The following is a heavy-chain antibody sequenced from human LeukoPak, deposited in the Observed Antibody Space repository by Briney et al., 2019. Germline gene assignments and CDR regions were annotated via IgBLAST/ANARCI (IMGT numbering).Heavy chain of an antibody. CDR1: GGSISSSSYY. J-gene: IGHJ4*02. CDR2: IYYSGTT. CDR3: ARLPYDILTRSRGVFDY. Sequence: PSETLSLTCTVSGGSISSSSYYWAWIRQPPGKGLEWIGSIYYSGTTYYNPSLKSRVTISVDTSKNQFSLKLSSVTAADTAVYYCARLPYDILTRSRGVFDYWGQGTLVTVPS. V-gene: IGHV4-39*01. D-gene: IGHD3-9*01.